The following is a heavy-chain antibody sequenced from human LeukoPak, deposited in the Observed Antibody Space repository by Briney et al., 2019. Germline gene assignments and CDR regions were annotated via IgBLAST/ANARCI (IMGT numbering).Heavy chain of an antibody. CDR2: IKSKTDGGTT. V-gene: IGHV3-15*01. CDR3: TTDSLRFLIMGYYYYMDV. CDR1: GFTFSSYE. Sequence: GGSLRLSCAASGFTFSSYEMNWVRQAPGKGLEWVGRIKSKTDGGTTDYAAPVKGRFTISRDDSKNTLYLQMNSLKTEDTAVYYCTTDSLRFLIMGYYYYMDVWGKGTTVTVSS. J-gene: IGHJ6*03. D-gene: IGHD3-3*01.